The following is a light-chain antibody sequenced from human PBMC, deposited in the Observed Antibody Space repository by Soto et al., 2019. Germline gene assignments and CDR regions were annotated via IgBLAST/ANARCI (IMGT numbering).Light chain of an antibody. CDR1: QPINIY. J-gene: IGKJ4*01. CDR2: AAS. Sequence: DIQMTQSPSSLSASVGDRVTITCRTSQPINIYLNWYQHKPGKAPKLLIYAASSLQSGVPSRFSGSGSGAYFPLTICSLQPEDFATYYCQQSYSAPTFGGGTKVEIK. V-gene: IGKV1-39*01. CDR3: QQSYSAPT.